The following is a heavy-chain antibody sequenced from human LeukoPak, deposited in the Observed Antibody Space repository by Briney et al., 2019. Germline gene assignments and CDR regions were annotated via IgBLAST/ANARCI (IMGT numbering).Heavy chain of an antibody. CDR1: GFSFSISW. J-gene: IGHJ4*02. V-gene: IGHV3-7*01. Sequence: PGGSLRLSCGASGFSFSISWVTWVRQPPGKGLEWVASINQGGSVRHYVDSVKGRFTISRDNSKNSLSLQMSSLRAEDTAVYYCAKLLGDVTTFDYWGQGALVTVSS. D-gene: IGHD4-17*01. CDR2: INQGGSVR. CDR3: AKLLGDVTTFDY.